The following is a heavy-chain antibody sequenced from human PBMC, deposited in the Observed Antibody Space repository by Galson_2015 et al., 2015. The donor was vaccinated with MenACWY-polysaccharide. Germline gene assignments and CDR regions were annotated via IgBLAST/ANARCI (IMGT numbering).Heavy chain of an antibody. Sequence: SLRLSCAASGFTFSDYYMTWIRQAPGKGLDWVSGSGSGGGLYYADSVKGRFTVSRDNSKNTLYLQMNNLRAEVTAVYYCAKVGPRSSWTMGLDYWGQGTLVTVSS. CDR2: SGSGGGL. CDR3: AKVGPRSSWTMGLDY. CDR1: GFTFSDYY. V-gene: IGHV3-23*01. J-gene: IGHJ4*02. D-gene: IGHD6-13*01.